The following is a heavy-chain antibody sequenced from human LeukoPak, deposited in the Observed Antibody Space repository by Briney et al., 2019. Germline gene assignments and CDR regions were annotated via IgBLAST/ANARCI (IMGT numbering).Heavy chain of an antibody. J-gene: IGHJ6*02. CDR2: INPNSGGT. V-gene: IGHV1-2*06. D-gene: IGHD2-2*01. CDR1: GYTFTGYY. CDR3: ARDVVVPAATNYYYYYGMDV. Sequence: AASVKVSCKASGYTFTGYYIHWVRQAPGQGLEWMGRINPNSGGTNYAQKFRGRVTMTRDTSISTAYMELSRLRSDDTAVYYCARDVVVPAATNYYYYYGMDVWGQGTTVTVSS.